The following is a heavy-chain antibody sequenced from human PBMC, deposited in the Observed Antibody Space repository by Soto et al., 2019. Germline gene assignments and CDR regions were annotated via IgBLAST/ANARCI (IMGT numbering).Heavy chain of an antibody. J-gene: IGHJ3*01. V-gene: IGHV3-53*01. Sequence: EVQLVESGGGLIQPGGSLRLSCAASGFSVGGNYMGGVRQAPGKGLEWVSVIYAGGTTYFADSVKGRFTLSSDDDTNTLFLHMTSLRAEDTAVYYCVTDYGDYVAAFHVWGQGTMVTVSS. CDR1: GFSVGGNY. D-gene: IGHD4-17*01. CDR2: IYAGGTT. CDR3: VTDYGDYVAAFHV.